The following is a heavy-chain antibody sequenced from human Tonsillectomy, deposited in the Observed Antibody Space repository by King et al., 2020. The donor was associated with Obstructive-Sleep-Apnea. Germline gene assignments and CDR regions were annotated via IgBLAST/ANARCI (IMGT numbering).Heavy chain of an antibody. J-gene: IGHJ3*02. CDR3: AYMISFGGLCVYAFHI. CDR2: IHWNDNK. V-gene: IGHV2-5*01. Sequence: TLKESGPALVKPTQTLTLTCTFSGFSLTTNGGGVGWIRQPPGRALQWLALIHWNDNKRYSPSLRSRLTVTTDTSKNQVVLTMTNMDPLDTGTYYCAYMISFGGLCVYAFHIWGQGKMVTVSS. D-gene: IGHD3-16*01. CDR1: GFSLTTNGGG.